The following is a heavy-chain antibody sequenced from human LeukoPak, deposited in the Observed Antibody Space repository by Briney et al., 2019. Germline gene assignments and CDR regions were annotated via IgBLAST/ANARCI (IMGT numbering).Heavy chain of an antibody. Sequence: GGYLRLSCAASGFTFSSYAMSWVRQAPGKGLEWVSAISGSGGSTYYADSVKGRFTISRDNSKNTLYLQMNSLRAEDTAVYYCAITKNYGSGSYHGYYFDYWGQGTLVTVSS. CDR3: AITKNYGSGSYHGYYFDY. D-gene: IGHD3-10*01. V-gene: IGHV3-23*01. J-gene: IGHJ4*02. CDR1: GFTFSSYA. CDR2: ISGSGGST.